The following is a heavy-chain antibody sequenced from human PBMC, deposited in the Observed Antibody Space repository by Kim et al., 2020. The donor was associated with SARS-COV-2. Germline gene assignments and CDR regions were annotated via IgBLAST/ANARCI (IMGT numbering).Heavy chain of an antibody. J-gene: IGHJ4*02. CDR2: ISSYNGNT. CDR1: GYIFTSYG. V-gene: IGHV1-18*01. Sequence: ASVKVSCKASGYIFTSYGISWVRQAPGQGLEWMGWISSYNGNTNYAQKLKGRVIMTTDTSTSTAYMELRSLRSDDTAGYYCARDGASGGYDRTHGYWVQGTLVGVSS. D-gene: IGHD5-12*01. CDR3: ARDGASGGYDRTHGY.